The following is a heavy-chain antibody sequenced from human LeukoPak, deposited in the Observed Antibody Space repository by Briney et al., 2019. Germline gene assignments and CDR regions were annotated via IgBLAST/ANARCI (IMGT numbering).Heavy chain of an antibody. CDR1: GASISSYY. CDR3: SRSLPGAVGAADL. V-gene: IGHV4-59*01. J-gene: IGHJ5*02. Sequence: SETLSLTCTVSGASISSYYWSWIRQPPGKGLEWIAYIHSSGSTNYNPSLKSRVTISVDTSKNHFSLKVTSMTAADTGIYYCSRSLPGAVGAADLWGQGTLVTVSS. CDR2: IHSSGST. D-gene: IGHD6-13*01.